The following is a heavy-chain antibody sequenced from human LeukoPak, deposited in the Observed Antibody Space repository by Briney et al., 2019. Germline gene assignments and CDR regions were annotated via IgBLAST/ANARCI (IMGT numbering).Heavy chain of an antibody. Sequence: ASVTVSCKASGYTFTSYDINWVRQAAGQGLEWMGWMNPNSGNKDYAQKFQGRVTMTRTTSISTDYMELSSLRSEDTAVYYCARVDGSPIWFGELLYPNWSDPGGQGRLVTVYS. J-gene: IGHJ5*02. V-gene: IGHV1-8*01. CDR3: ARVDGSPIWFGELLYPNWSDP. CDR1: GYTFTSYD. D-gene: IGHD3-10*01. CDR2: MNPNSGNK.